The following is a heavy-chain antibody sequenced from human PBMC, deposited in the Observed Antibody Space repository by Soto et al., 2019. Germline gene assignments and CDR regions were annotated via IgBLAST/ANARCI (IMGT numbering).Heavy chain of an antibody. V-gene: IGHV4-31*03. CDR3: ARSAVSSSWTHYYYGMDV. CDR1: GGSISSGGYY. Sequence: SETLSLTCTVSGGSISSGGYYWSWIRQHPGKGLEWIGYIYYSGSTYYNPSLKSRVTISVDTSKNQYSLKLRSVTAANTAVYYCARSAVSSSWTHYYYGMDVWGQGTPVTVSS. D-gene: IGHD6-13*01. J-gene: IGHJ6*02. CDR2: IYYSGST.